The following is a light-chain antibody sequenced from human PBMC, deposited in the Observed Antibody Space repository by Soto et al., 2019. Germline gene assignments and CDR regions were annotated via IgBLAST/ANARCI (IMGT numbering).Light chain of an antibody. CDR2: DTS. J-gene: IGKJ2*01. CDR1: QSIGDS. Sequence: LTQSPASLSVSPGDSVTITCRASQSIGDSLAWYQHKPGQTPRLLIYDTSGWATGVPSRFSGSRSGPEFTLTISSLQSEDFAIYYCQRCNNRPFTFGGGTKLESK. V-gene: IGKV3-15*01. CDR3: QRCNNRPFT.